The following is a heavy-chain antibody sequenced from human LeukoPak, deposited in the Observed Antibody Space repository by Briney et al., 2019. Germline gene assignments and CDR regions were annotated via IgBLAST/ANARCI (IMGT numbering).Heavy chain of an antibody. J-gene: IGHJ1*01. D-gene: IGHD3-16*02. CDR1: GYTFINYG. V-gene: IGHV1-18*01. Sequence: GASVKVSCKASGYTFINYGISWVRQAPGQGLEWMGWSSPYNGKTNYAQKLQGRVTMTTDTSTSTAYMELRSLRSDDTAMYYCARGLLTFGGVIGGPQALEYFQHWGQGTLVTVSS. CDR3: ARGLLTFGGVIGGPQALEYFQH. CDR2: SSPYNGKT.